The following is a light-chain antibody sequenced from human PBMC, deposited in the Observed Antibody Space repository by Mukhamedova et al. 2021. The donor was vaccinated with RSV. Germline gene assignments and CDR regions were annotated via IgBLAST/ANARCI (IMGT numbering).Light chain of an antibody. CDR1: GDKY. CDR2: QDS. CDR3: QAWDSSTAGV. J-gene: IGLJ2*01. V-gene: IGLV3-1*01. Sequence: GDKYACWYQQKPGQSPVLVIYQDSKRPSGIPERFSGSNSGNTATLTISGTQAMDEADDYCQAWDSSTAGVFGGGTKLTV.